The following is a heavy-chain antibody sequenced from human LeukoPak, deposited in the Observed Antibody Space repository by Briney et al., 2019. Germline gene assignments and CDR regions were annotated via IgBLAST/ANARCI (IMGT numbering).Heavy chain of an antibody. V-gene: IGHV3-23*01. CDR1: GFTFSSYA. CDR3: ARDLAFLSTYTSYYYYGMDV. D-gene: IGHD4-11*01. J-gene: IGHJ6*02. Sequence: GGSLRLSCAASGFTFSSYAMSWVRQAPGKGLEWVSAISGSGGSTYYADSVKGRFTISRDNSKNTLYLQMNSLRAEDTAVYYCARDLAFLSTYTSYYYYGMDVWGQGTTVTVSS. CDR2: ISGSGGST.